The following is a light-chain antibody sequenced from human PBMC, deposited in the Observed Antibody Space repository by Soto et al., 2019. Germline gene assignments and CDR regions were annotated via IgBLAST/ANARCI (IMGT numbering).Light chain of an antibody. J-gene: IGKJ4*01. CDR2: AAS. CDR1: QGISSY. CDR3: QQLNSYPASLT. V-gene: IGKV1-9*01. Sequence: DIQLTQSPSFLSASVGDRVTITCRASQGISSYLAWYQQKPGKAPKLLIYAASTLQSGVPSRLSGSGSGTEFTLTISSLQPEDFATYYCQQLNSYPASLTFGGGTKVEIK.